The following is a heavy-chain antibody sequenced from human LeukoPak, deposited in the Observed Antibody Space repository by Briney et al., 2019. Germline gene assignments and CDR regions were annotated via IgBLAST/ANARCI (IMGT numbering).Heavy chain of an antibody. CDR1: GFTFSSYE. V-gene: IGHV3-48*03. D-gene: IGHD6-6*01. CDR2: ISSSGSTI. Sequence: GGSLRLSCAASGFTFSSYEMNWVRQAPGKGLEWVSYISSSGSTIYYADSVKGRFTISRDNSKNTLYLQMNSLRAEDTAVYYCARGAVPYSSSPPDYWGQGTLVTVSS. J-gene: IGHJ4*02. CDR3: ARGAVPYSSSPPDY.